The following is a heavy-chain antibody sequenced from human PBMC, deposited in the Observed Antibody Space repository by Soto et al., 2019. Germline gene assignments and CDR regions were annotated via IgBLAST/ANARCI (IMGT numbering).Heavy chain of an antibody. D-gene: IGHD2-2*01. Sequence: SGPTLVNPTQTLTLTCTFSGFSLSTSGVGVGWIRQPPGKALEWLALIYWDDDKRYSPSLKSRLTITKDTSKNQVVLTMTNMDPADTATYYCAHRRLYCSSTSCYSWFDPWGQGTLVTVSA. V-gene: IGHV2-5*02. J-gene: IGHJ5*02. CDR2: IYWDDDK. CDR3: AHRRLYCSSTSCYSWFDP. CDR1: GFSLSTSGVG.